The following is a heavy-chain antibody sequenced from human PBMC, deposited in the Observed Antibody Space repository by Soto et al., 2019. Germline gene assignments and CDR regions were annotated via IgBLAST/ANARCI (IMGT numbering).Heavy chain of an antibody. J-gene: IGHJ6*02. CDR2: ISAYNGNT. CDR1: GYTFTSYG. D-gene: IGHD5-18*01. CDR3: ARESGYSYGKYYYYYGMDV. V-gene: IGHV1-18*01. Sequence: ASGKVSCEACGYTFTSYGMSWLRQSTLQVLEWMGWISAYNGNTNYAQKLQGRVTMTTDTSTSTAYMELRSLRSDDTAVYYCARESGYSYGKYYYYYGMDVWGQGTTVTVSS.